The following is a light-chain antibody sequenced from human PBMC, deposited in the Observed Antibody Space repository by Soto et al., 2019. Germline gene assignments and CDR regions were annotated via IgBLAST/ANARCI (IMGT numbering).Light chain of an antibody. Sequence: LVVTLSPVTVSVSPGERATLSCRASQSVRSSVAWYQQKPGQAPRLLFYGASTRATGIPARFSGSGSGTDFTLTISSLQSEDFAVYYCQQYNNWPPWTFAQGTKV. V-gene: IGKV3-15*01. CDR2: GAS. J-gene: IGKJ1*01. CDR3: QQYNNWPPWT. CDR1: QSVRSS.